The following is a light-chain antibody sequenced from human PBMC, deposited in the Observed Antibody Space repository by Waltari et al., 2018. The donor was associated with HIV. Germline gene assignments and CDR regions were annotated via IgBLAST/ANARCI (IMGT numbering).Light chain of an antibody. Sequence: QSLLTQPPSVSGAPGQRVTISCTGSSSNMGAGYHVHWYQQLPGTAPKLLIYGNSNRPSGVPDRFSGSKSGPSASLAITGLQAEDEADYYCQSYDSSLSIVFGTGTKVTVL. CDR2: GNS. CDR3: QSYDSSLSIV. V-gene: IGLV1-40*01. J-gene: IGLJ1*01. CDR1: SSNMGAGYH.